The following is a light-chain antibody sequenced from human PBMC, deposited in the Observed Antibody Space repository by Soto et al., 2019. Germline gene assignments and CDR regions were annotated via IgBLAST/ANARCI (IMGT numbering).Light chain of an antibody. Sequence: EIVMTQSPATLSVSPGERATLFCRASQNVSSNLAWYQQKPGQAPRLLIYGASTRATGIPARFSGSGSGTEFTLTISSLQSEDFAVYYCQQYNNWPLYTFGQGTKLEIK. CDR1: QNVSSN. CDR2: GAS. J-gene: IGKJ2*01. CDR3: QQYNNWPLYT. V-gene: IGKV3-15*01.